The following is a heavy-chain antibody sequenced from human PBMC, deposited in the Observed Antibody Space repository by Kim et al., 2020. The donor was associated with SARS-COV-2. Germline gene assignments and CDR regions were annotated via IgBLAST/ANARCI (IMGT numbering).Heavy chain of an antibody. CDR2: ISNSSSYT. V-gene: IGHV3-11*05. CDR3: AREWGYYDFRSGE. CDR1: GFTFSDYY. J-gene: IGHJ4*02. Sequence: GGSLRLSCAASGFTFSDYYMSWIRQAPGKGLEWVSYISNSSSYTNYADSVKGRFTISRDNAKNSLYLQMNSLRAEDTAVYYCAREWGYYDFRSGEGGQGPLATVSS. D-gene: IGHD3-3*01.